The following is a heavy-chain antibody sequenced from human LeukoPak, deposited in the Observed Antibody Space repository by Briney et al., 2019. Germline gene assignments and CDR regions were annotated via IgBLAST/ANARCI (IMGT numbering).Heavy chain of an antibody. V-gene: IGHV1-18*01. CDR2: ISAYNGNT. CDR3: ARGITIFGVVILSAFDI. CDR1: GYTFTSYG. Sequence: ASVKLSCKAAGYTFTSYGISWVRQAPGQGLEWMGWISAYNGNTNYAQKLQGRVTMTTDTSTSTAYMELRSLRSEDTAVYYCARGITIFGVVILSAFDIWGQGTMVTVSS. D-gene: IGHD3-3*01. J-gene: IGHJ3*02.